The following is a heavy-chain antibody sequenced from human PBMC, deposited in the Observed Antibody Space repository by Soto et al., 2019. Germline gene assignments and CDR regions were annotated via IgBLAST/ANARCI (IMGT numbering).Heavy chain of an antibody. Sequence: SETLSLTCTVSGGSITNYYWDWARQPPGKGPEWIGYISYSGSTIYNPSFKNRVTISVDTSKNQFSLKLSSVTAADTAVYFCARVLYCGGDCTNWFDPWGQGTLVAVSS. CDR2: ISYSGST. CDR3: ARVLYCGGDCTNWFDP. J-gene: IGHJ5*02. D-gene: IGHD2-21*02. CDR1: GGSITNYY. V-gene: IGHV4-59*12.